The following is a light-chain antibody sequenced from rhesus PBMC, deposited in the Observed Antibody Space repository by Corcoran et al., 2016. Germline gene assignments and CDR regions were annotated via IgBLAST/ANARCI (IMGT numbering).Light chain of an antibody. CDR2: NAS. CDR3: QQYYSNPWT. J-gene: IGKJ1*01. V-gene: IGKV1-46*01. Sequence: DIQMTQSLSSLSASVGDTVTITCRASQSFSSSLAWYQQKLGKAPKLLIYNASSLQSGVPSRFSGSNSGTDFTLPISSLQPEDLASYSGQQYYSNPWTFGQGTKVDIK. CDR1: QSFSSS.